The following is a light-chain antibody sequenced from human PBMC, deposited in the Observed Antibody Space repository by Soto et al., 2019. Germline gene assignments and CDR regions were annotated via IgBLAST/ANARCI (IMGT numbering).Light chain of an antibody. Sequence: EIVMTQSPPTRSVSPGERSTLSFGASQNVENKLAWYQQRPGQSPRLLIYAASTRAPGVPARFSGSGSGTEFTLTIRSLQPDDFATYYCQQYDSYSPLTFGGGTKVDIK. J-gene: IGKJ4*01. CDR1: QNVENK. CDR3: QQYDSYSPLT. CDR2: AAS. V-gene: IGKV3-15*01.